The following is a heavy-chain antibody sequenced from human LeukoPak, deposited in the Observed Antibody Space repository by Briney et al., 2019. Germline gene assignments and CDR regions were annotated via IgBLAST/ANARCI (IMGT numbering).Heavy chain of an antibody. CDR1: GGSISTNTYY. Sequence: SETLSLTCTVSGGSISTNTYYWGWMRRPPGKGLEWIGTIHYSGSTYYTPSLKSRVTISIDTSKNQFSLKVNSMTATDTAVYYCASHSGRYRDAFEMWGQRTMVTVSS. V-gene: IGHV4-39*01. CDR3: ASHSGRYRDAFEM. D-gene: IGHD1-26*01. J-gene: IGHJ3*02. CDR2: IHYSGST.